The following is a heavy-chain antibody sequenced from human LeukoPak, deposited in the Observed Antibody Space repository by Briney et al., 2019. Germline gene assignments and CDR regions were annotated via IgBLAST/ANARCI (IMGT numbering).Heavy chain of an antibody. CDR2: IYSGGST. V-gene: IGHV3-66*01. Sequence: GGSLRLSCAASGFTVSSNYMSWVRQAPGKGLEWVSVIYSGGSTYYADSVKGRFTISRDNSKNTLDLQMNSLRAEDTAVYYCASTYSSSWSKYFQHWGQGTLVTVSS. D-gene: IGHD6-13*01. CDR1: GFTVSSNY. J-gene: IGHJ1*01. CDR3: ASTYSSSWSKYFQH.